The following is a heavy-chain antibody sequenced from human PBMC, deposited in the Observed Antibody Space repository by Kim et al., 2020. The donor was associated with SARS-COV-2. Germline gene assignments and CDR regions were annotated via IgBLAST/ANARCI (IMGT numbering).Heavy chain of an antibody. V-gene: IGHV3-30-3*01. Sequence: GGSLRLSCAASGFTFSSYAIHWVRQAPGKGLEWVAVISYDGSNKYYADSVEGRFTISRDNSKNTMYLQMNSLRAEDTDVYYCARDGSGRYFSGFDPWGQGTLVTVSS. D-gene: IGHD3-10*01. J-gene: IGHJ5*02. CDR1: GFTFSSYA. CDR2: ISYDGSNK. CDR3: ARDGSGRYFSGFDP.